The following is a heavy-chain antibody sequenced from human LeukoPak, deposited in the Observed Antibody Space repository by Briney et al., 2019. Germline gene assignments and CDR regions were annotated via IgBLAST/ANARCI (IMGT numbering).Heavy chain of an antibody. CDR1: GFTFSAYA. CDR3: ARSVVAGATPDCYYGMDV. CDR2: ISPNGGST. J-gene: IGHJ6*02. D-gene: IGHD2-15*01. Sequence: GGSLRLSCSASGFTFSAYAMHWVRQAPGKGLEYVSAISPNGGSTYYADSVKGRFTISRDNSKNTLYLQMNSLRAEDTAVYYCARSVVAGATPDCYYGMDVWGQGTTVTVSS. V-gene: IGHV3-64*04.